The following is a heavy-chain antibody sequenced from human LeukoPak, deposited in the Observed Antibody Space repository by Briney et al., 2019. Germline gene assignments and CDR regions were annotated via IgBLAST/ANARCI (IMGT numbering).Heavy chain of an antibody. V-gene: IGHV3-23*01. CDR3: ARDLGYCTNGVCHTRFAY. D-gene: IGHD2-8*01. CDR2: ISGSGGST. J-gene: IGHJ4*02. CDR1: GFTFSSYA. Sequence: GGSLRLSCAASGFTFSSYAMSWVRQAPGKGLEWVSAISGSGGSTYYADSVKGRFTISSDNSKNRLYLKMNSLRAEDTAVYYCARDLGYCTNGVCHTRFAYWGQGTLVAVSS.